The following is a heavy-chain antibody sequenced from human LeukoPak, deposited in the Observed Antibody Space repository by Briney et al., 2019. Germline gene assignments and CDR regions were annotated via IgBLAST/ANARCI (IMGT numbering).Heavy chain of an antibody. CDR2: IIPIFGTA. CDR3: ARGPELERFDY. CDR1: GGTFSSYA. V-gene: IGHV1-69*05. D-gene: IGHD1-1*01. J-gene: IGHJ4*02. Sequence: SVKVSCKASGGTFSSYAINWMRQAPGQGLEWMGGIIPIFGTANYAQKFQGRVTITTDESTGTAYMELSSLTSEDTAVYYCARGPELERFDYWGQGTLVTVSS.